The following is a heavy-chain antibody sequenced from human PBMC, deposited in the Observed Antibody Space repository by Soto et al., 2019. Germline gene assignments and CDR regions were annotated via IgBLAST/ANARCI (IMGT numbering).Heavy chain of an antibody. V-gene: IGHV5-10-1*01. J-gene: IGHJ4*02. D-gene: IGHD1-26*01. CDR2: TEPRDSYT. CDR1: GYRFTSYW. Sequence: GESLKISCQVSGYRFTSYWLTWVRQVPGKGLECLGRTEPRDSYTNYSPSFQGHVTISVDKSINTAYLQWNSLKASDTASYYCARAGDTTLHCFDSWGQGTLVTVSS. CDR3: ARAGDTTLHCFDS.